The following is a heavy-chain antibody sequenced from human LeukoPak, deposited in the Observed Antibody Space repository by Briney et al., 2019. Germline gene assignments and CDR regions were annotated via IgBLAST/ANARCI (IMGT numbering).Heavy chain of an antibody. D-gene: IGHD2-21*02. CDR1: GFTFKNFV. CDR3: AKDLAVTANYYYGMDV. Sequence: GGSLRLSCAASGFTFKNFVMTWVRQAPGQGLDWVSAISGNTGATYYADSVKGRFTISRDNSKNTLYLQMNSLRTEDMALYYCAKDLAVTANYYYGMDVWGQGTPVTVSS. J-gene: IGHJ6*02. CDR2: ISGNTGAT. V-gene: IGHV3-23*01.